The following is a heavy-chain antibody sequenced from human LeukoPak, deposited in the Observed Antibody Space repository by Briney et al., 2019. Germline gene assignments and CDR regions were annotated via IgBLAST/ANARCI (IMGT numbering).Heavy chain of an antibody. D-gene: IGHD3-10*01. CDR3: ATLWFGELSVDY. J-gene: IGHJ4*02. CDR1: GYTLTELS. CDR2: FDPEDGET. Sequence: GASVKVSCKVSGYTLTELSMHWVRQAPGKGLEWMGGFDPEDGETIYAQKFQGRVTMTEDTSTDTAYMGLSSLRSEDTAVYYCATLWFGELSVDYWGQGTLVTVSS. V-gene: IGHV1-24*01.